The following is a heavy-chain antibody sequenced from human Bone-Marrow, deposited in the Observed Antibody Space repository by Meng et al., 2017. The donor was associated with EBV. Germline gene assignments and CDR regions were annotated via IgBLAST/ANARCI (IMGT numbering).Heavy chain of an antibody. CDR3: ATPLETTMAPDH. CDR1: GYTFIGSF. CDR2: INPKTGDS. V-gene: IGHV1-2*06. D-gene: IGHD5-18*01. Sequence: VRVGHAWYDMKPSGASVRVSCNASGYTFIGSFMHWVREAPGQGLGWVGRINPKTGDSDLSPKFRGRVSLTRDTSTGTAYMDFSSLQSADTAVYFCATPLETTMAPDHWGQGTLVTVSS. J-gene: IGHJ4*02.